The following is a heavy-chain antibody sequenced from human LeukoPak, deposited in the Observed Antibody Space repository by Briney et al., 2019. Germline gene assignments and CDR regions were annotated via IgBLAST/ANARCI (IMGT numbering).Heavy chain of an antibody. J-gene: IGHJ2*01. Sequence: GGSLRLSCAASGFTFSSHWMHWVSQAPSKGLVWVSRINNDGSRTTYADSVKGRFTVSRDNAKKTLYLQMNSLRAEDTAVYFCAREDYNDSGWYFDLWGRGTLVTVSS. CDR3: AREDYNDSGWYFDL. CDR2: INNDGSRT. V-gene: IGHV3-74*01. CDR1: GFTFSSHW. D-gene: IGHD4-17*01.